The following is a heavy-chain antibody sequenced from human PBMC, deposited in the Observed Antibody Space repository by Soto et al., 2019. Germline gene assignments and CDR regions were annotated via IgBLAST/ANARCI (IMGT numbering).Heavy chain of an antibody. D-gene: IGHD5-18*01. CDR3: AGASMDTAMITLDDFYLHYGMDV. V-gene: IGHV1-69*01. Sequence: QVQLVQSGAEVRKPGSSVKVSCKASGGTFSNYALSWVRQAPGQGLEWMGGIIPLFSTANYAQKFQGTATIIADESTRTAYMEMSSLIDEDTAVYYCAGASMDTAMITLDDFYLHYGMDVWGQGTTVTVAS. CDR1: GGTFSNYA. CDR2: IIPLFSTA. J-gene: IGHJ6*02.